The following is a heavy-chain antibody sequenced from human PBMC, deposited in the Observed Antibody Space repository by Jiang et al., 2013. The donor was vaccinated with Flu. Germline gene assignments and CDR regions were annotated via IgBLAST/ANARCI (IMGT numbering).Heavy chain of an antibody. J-gene: IGHJ4*02. D-gene: IGHD6-13*01. V-gene: IGHV3-33*01. CDR3: ARALSSSSWYTTYFDY. CDR2: IWYDGSNK. Sequence: GVVQPGRSLRLSCAASGFTFSSYGMHWVRQAPGKGLEWVAVIWYDGSNKYYADSVKGRFTISRDNSKNTLYLQMNSLRAEDTAVYYCARALSSSSWYTTYFDYWGQGTLVTVSS. CDR1: GFTFSSYG.